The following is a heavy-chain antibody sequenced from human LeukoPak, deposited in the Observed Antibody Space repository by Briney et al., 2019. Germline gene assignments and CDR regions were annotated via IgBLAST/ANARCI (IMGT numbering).Heavy chain of an antibody. Sequence: PGESLQISCQGSGYSFASYWIGWVRQLPGKGLEWMGIIYPGDSDTRYSPSFQGQVTISADKSISTAYLQWSSLKAADTAMYYCARLGYCSRGVCYTLDYWGQGTLVTVSS. CDR2: IYPGDSDT. D-gene: IGHD2-8*01. CDR3: ARLGYCSRGVCYTLDY. V-gene: IGHV5-51*01. J-gene: IGHJ4*02. CDR1: GYSFASYW.